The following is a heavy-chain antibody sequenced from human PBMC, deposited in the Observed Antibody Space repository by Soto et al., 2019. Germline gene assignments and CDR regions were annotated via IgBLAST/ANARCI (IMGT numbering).Heavy chain of an antibody. D-gene: IGHD3-3*01. CDR2: ISSNGGST. J-gene: IGHJ4*02. CDR3: VKVRSGNYDFPVFDY. Sequence: EVQLVESGGGLVQPGGSLRLSCSASGFTFSSYAMHWVRQAPGKGLEYVSAISSNGGSTYYADSVKGRFTISRDNSKNTLYLQMSSLRAEDTAVYYCVKVRSGNYDFPVFDYWGQGTLVTVSS. CDR1: GFTFSSYA. V-gene: IGHV3-64D*08.